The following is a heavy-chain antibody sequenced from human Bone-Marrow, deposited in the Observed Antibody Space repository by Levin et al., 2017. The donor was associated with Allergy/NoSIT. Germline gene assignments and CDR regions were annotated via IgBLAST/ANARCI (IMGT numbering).Heavy chain of an antibody. CDR2: IGTASDS. J-gene: IGHJ6*02. CDR3: ARDSFRNGMDV. D-gene: IGHD3-16*02. V-gene: IGHV3-13*01. CDR1: GFIVSTYD. Sequence: GASVKVSCAASGFIVSTYDIHWVRQVVGKGLEWVAEIGTASDSYYSDSVKGRFTISRENSKNSVYLQMNSLRDGDTAVYFCARDSFRNGMDVWGQGTTVTVSS.